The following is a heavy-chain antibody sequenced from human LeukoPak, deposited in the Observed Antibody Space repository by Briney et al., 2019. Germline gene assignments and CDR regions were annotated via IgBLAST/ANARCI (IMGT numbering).Heavy chain of an antibody. CDR3: AKERVVMDYYYYGMDV. Sequence: GRSLRLSCAASGFTFDDYAMRWVRQAPGKGLEWVSGISWNSGSIAYADSVKGRFTITRDNAKNSLYLQMNSLRAEDTALYYCAKERVVMDYYYYGMDVWGQGTTVTVSS. V-gene: IGHV3-9*01. CDR2: ISWNSGSI. J-gene: IGHJ6*02. CDR1: GFTFDDYA. D-gene: IGHD3-3*01.